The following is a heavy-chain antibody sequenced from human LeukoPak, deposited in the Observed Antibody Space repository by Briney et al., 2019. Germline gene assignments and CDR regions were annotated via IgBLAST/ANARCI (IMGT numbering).Heavy chain of an antibody. CDR3: TADPFMLDVYHFHY. J-gene: IGHJ4*02. D-gene: IGHD5/OR15-5a*01. V-gene: IGHV3-15*01. Sequence: PGGSLRLSCAASGFTFSSAWMTWVRQAPGKGLEWVGHIKSKADGGTTDYAAPAKGRFTMSRDDSKNTLSLQMNSLKYEDTAVYYCTADPFMLDVYHFHYWGQGTLVTVSS. CDR2: IKSKADGGTT. CDR1: GFTFSSAW.